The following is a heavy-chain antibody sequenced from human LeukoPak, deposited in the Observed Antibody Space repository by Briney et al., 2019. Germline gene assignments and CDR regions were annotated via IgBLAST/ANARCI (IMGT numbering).Heavy chain of an antibody. CDR2: IKQDGSEK. D-gene: IGHD6-19*01. CDR1: GFTFSDFW. CDR3: ARDHTVDGLVFDY. J-gene: IGHJ4*02. V-gene: IGHV3-7*01. Sequence: PGGSLRLSCAASGFTFSDFWMNWVRQAPGKGLEWVASIKQDGSEKYYVDSVKGRFSVSRDNAKNSLHLQMNSLRAEDTAVYYCARDHTVDGLVFDYWGQGILVTVSS.